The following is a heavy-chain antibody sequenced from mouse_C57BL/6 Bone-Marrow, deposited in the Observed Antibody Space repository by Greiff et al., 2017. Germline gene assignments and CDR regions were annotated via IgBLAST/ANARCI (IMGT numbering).Heavy chain of an antibody. Sequence: VQLQQSGAELLRPGASVKLSCTASGFNITDDYMHWVKQRPEQGLELIGWIDPENGDTEYASKFQGKATISADPSSNTAYLQLSSLTSEDTAVYYCTTISNRFDYWGQGTTLTVSS. CDR2: IDPENGDT. D-gene: IGHD2-5*01. V-gene: IGHV14-4*01. CDR3: TTISNRFDY. J-gene: IGHJ2*01. CDR1: GFNITDDY.